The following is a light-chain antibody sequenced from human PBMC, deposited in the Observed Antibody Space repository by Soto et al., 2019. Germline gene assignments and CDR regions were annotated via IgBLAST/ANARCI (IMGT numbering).Light chain of an antibody. CDR3: SSYTINRTYV. V-gene: IGLV2-14*01. CDR2: EVS. Sequence: MIYEVSNRPSGVSNRFSGSKSGNMASLTISGLQAEDEADYYCSSYTINRTYVFGTGTKVTVL. J-gene: IGLJ1*01.